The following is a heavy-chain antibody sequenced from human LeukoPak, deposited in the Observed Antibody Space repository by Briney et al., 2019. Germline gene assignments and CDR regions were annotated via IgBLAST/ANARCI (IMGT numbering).Heavy chain of an antibody. CDR2: ISYDGSNK. CDR3: AKGLYYYDSSGLYFDY. D-gene: IGHD3-22*01. J-gene: IGHJ4*02. CDR1: GYTFSSYA. Sequence: PGGSLRLSCAASGYTFSSYAMHWVRQAPGKGLEWVAVISYDGSNKYYADSVKGRFTISRDNSKNTLYLQMNSLRAEDTAVYYCAKGLYYYDSSGLYFDYWGQGTLVTVSS. V-gene: IGHV3-30-3*01.